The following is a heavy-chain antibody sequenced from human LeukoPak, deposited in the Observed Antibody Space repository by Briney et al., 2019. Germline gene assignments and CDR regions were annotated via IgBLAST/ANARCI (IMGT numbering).Heavy chain of an antibody. CDR1: GFTFSSYG. CDR3: AKDLSPERFGELFDY. V-gene: IGHV3-30*18. CDR2: ISYDGSNK. Sequence: GGSLRLSCAASGFTFSSYGMHWVRQAPGKGLEWVAVISYDGSNKYYADSGKGRFTISRDNSKNTLYLQMNSLRAEDTAVYYCAKDLSPERFGELFDYWGQGTLVTVSS. D-gene: IGHD3-10*01. J-gene: IGHJ4*02.